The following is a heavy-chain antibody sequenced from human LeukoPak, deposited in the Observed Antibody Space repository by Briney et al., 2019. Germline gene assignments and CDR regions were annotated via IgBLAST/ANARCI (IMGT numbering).Heavy chain of an antibody. Sequence: SETLSLTCSASGESFIGYFWTWIRQPPGGGLEWIGDINHIGRTNDNPSLKSRVSISVDTSSNQFSLKLSSVTAADTAVYYCASGQWLGESDYWGQGTLVTVSS. CDR1: GESFIGYF. CDR3: ASGQWLGESDY. CDR2: INHIGRT. D-gene: IGHD6-19*01. J-gene: IGHJ4*02. V-gene: IGHV4-34*01.